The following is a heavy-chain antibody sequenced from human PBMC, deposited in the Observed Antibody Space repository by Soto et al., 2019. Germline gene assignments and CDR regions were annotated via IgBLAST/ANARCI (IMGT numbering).Heavy chain of an antibody. CDR1: GGSISSSSYY. Sequence: PSETLSLTCSGSGGSISSSSYYWGWIRQPPGKGLEWIGSIYYSGSTYYNPSLKSRVTISVDTSKNQFSLKLSSVTAADTAVYYCASYCSGGSCYTLYSFDIWGQGTMVTVSS. CDR2: IYYSGST. J-gene: IGHJ3*02. D-gene: IGHD2-15*01. V-gene: IGHV4-39*01. CDR3: ASYCSGGSCYTLYSFDI.